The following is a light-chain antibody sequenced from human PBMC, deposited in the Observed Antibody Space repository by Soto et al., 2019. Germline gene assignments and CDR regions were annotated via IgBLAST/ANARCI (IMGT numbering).Light chain of an antibody. V-gene: IGKV3-15*01. J-gene: IGKJ4*01. CDR2: GAS. CDR3: QQYNNWPPLP. CDR1: QSVSSN. Sequence: EIVMTQSPATLSVSPGERATLSCRASQSVSSNLAWYQQKPGQAPRLLIYGASTRATGIPARFSGSGSETEFTLTISSLQSEDFAFYYCQQYNNWPPLPFGGGTKVEIK.